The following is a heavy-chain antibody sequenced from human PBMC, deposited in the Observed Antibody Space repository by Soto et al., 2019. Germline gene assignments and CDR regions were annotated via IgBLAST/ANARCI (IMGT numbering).Heavy chain of an antibody. CDR1: GGTFSSYA. Sequence: ASVKVSCKASGGTFSSYAISWVRQAPGQGLEWMGGIIPIFGTANYAQKFQGRVTITADESTSTAYMELSSLRSEDTAVYYCAHQRQNCGDWDYWGQGTLVTVSS. CDR3: AHQRQNCGDWDY. V-gene: IGHV1-69*13. J-gene: IGHJ4*02. CDR2: IIPIFGTA. D-gene: IGHD4-17*01.